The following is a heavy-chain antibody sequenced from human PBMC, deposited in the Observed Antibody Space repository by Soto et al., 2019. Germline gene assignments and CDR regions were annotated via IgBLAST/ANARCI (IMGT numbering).Heavy chain of an antibody. CDR2: IYYSGST. J-gene: IGHJ4*02. Sequence: QLQLQESGPGLVKPSETLSLTCTVSGGSISSSSYYWGWIRQPPGKGLEWIGSIYYSGSTYYNPSLKSRVTISVDTSKNQFSLKLSSVTAADTAVYYCARLPSGRSYCGGDCYSGFVDYWGQGTLVTVSS. CDR3: ARLPSGRSYCGGDCYSGFVDY. V-gene: IGHV4-39*01. CDR1: GGSISSSSYY. D-gene: IGHD2-21*02.